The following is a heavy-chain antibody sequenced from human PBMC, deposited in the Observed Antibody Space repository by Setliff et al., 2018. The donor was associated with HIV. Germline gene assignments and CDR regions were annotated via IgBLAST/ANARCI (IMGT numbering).Heavy chain of an antibody. CDR2: VYNSAST. CDR1: GDSISRRIYY. V-gene: IGHV4-61*01. CDR3: ARANGYSGYRPIDY. D-gene: IGHD5-12*01. Sequence: KASETLSLTCTVSGDSISRRIYYWSWIRQTPGKGLEWMAYVYNSASTRYNPSLASRVTVSIDTSKNQFSLNLTSVTAADTAVYYCARANGYSGYRPIDYWGQGTLVTVSS. J-gene: IGHJ4*02.